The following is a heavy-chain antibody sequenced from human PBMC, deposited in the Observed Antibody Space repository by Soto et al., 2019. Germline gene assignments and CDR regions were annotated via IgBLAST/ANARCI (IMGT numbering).Heavy chain of an antibody. J-gene: IGHJ4*02. Sequence: GSLRLSCAASGFTFSSYGMNWVRQAPGKGLEWVAVVPYDEITKYYADSVKGRFTISRDNSKNTVYLQMNSLRPEDTAVYYCAKPLGLLRRAMAQGSDYWGQGTLVTVSS. CDR1: GFTFSSYG. V-gene: IGHV3-30*18. D-gene: IGHD5-18*01. CDR3: AKPLGLLRRAMAQGSDY. CDR2: VPYDEITK.